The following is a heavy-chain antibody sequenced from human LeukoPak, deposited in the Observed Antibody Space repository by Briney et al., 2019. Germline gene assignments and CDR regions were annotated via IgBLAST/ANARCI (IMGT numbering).Heavy chain of an antibody. V-gene: IGHV4-38-2*02. Sequence: SSETLSLTCTVSGYSISSIHCWGWIRQPPGKGLEWIGRIYTSGSTNYNPSLKSRVTMSVDTSKNQFSLKLSSVTAADTAVYYCARDGIEGYCSSTSCYFQHWGQGTLVTVSS. J-gene: IGHJ1*01. CDR2: IYTSGST. D-gene: IGHD2-2*01. CDR3: ARDGIEGYCSSTSCYFQH. CDR1: GYSISSIHC.